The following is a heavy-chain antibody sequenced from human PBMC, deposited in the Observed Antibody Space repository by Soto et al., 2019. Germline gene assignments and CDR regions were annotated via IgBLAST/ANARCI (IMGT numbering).Heavy chain of an antibody. J-gene: IGHJ4*02. CDR2: INAGNAKT. Sequence: QVQLVQSGAEVKKPGASVKVSCKASGYTFTNYAIHWVRQGPGQRLEWMGRINAGNAKTKYSQKFQGRVTISRDTSASTAYMELTTLRSEDTAVYYCARDGAVAGNANFDYWGQGTLVTVSS. CDR3: ARDGAVAGNANFDY. V-gene: IGHV1-3*01. CDR1: GYTFTNYA. D-gene: IGHD6-19*01.